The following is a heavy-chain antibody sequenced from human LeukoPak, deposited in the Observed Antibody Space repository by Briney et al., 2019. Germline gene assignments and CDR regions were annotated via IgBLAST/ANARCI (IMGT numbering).Heavy chain of an antibody. V-gene: IGHV1-24*01. Sequence: DGETIYAQKFQGRVTMTEDTSTDTAYMELSSLRSEDTAVYYCATANYDFWSGYSYNWFDPWGQGTLVTVSS. CDR3: ATANYDFWSGYSYNWFDP. J-gene: IGHJ5*02. D-gene: IGHD3-3*01. CDR2: DGET.